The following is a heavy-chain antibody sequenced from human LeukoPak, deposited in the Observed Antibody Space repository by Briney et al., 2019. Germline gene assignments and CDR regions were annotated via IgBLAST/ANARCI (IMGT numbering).Heavy chain of an antibody. CDR2: ISGSGGST. Sequence: GGSLRLSCAASGFTFSSYAMSWVRQAPGKGLEWVSAISGSGGSTYYADSVKGRFTISRDNSKNTVYLQMNSLRAEDTAVYYCAKGVVVIAAKYYFDYWGQGTLVTVSS. V-gene: IGHV3-23*01. J-gene: IGHJ4*02. CDR1: GFTFSSYA. D-gene: IGHD2-15*01. CDR3: AKGVVVIAAKYYFDY.